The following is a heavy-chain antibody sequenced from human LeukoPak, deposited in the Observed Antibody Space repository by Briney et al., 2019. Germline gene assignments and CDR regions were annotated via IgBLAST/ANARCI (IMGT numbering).Heavy chain of an antibody. CDR3: ARDRYCSGGSCYSGYYYYYMDV. V-gene: IGHV4-4*07. Sequence: SETLSLTCTVSGGSISSYYWSWIRQPAGKGLEWIGRIYTSGSTNYNPSLKSRVTMSVDTSKNQFSLKLSSVTAADTAVYYCARDRYCSGGSCYSGYYYYYMDVWGKGPRSPSP. D-gene: IGHD2-15*01. J-gene: IGHJ6*03. CDR2: IYTSGST. CDR1: GGSISSYY.